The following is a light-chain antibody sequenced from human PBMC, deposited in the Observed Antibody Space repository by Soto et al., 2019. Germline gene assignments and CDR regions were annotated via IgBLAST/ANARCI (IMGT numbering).Light chain of an antibody. J-gene: IGKJ1*01. Sequence: EIVMTQSPVTLSVSPGERATLSCRASQSVSSNLAWYQQKPGQAPSLLIYGASSRATGIPDRFSGSGSGTDFTLTISRLEPEDFAVYSCQQYGSAPRTFGQGTKV. CDR3: QQYGSAPRT. CDR1: QSVSSN. V-gene: IGKV3-20*01. CDR2: GAS.